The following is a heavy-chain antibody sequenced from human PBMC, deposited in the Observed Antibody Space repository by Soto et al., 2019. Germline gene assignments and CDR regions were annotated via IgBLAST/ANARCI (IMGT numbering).Heavy chain of an antibody. V-gene: IGHV3-23*01. Sequence: GGSLRLSCAASGFTFSSYAMSWVRQAPGKGLEWVSAISGSGGSTYYADSVKGRFTISRDNSKNTLYLQMNSLRAEDTAVYYCAKHAIWGSYRYYYYYYMDVWGKGTTVTVSS. J-gene: IGHJ6*03. CDR3: AKHAIWGSYRYYYYYYMDV. CDR1: GFTFSSYA. D-gene: IGHD3-16*02. CDR2: ISGSGGST.